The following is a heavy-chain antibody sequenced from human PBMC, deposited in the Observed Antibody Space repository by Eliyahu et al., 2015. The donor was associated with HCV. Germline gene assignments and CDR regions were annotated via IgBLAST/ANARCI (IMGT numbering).Heavy chain of an antibody. Sequence: VQPGGSLRLSCPASGFTFSTYWMHWIRQAPGKGLIWVSRINPDGSSTDYADSVRGRFTISRDNAKDALYLQMDSLRAEDTAVYYCVRGGISGANDYWGRGTLVTVSS. V-gene: IGHV3-74*01. D-gene: IGHD2-8*02. CDR3: VRGGISGANDY. CDR2: INPDGSST. CDR1: GFTFSTYW. J-gene: IGHJ4*02.